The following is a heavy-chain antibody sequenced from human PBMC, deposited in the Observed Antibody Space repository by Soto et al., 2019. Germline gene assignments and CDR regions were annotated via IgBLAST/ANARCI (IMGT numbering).Heavy chain of an antibody. CDR2: IGIGSSTK. V-gene: IGHV3-48*01. Sequence: GGSLRLSCAASGFTFRNYGMNWVRQAPGKGLEWVSYIGIGSSTKYYADSVKGRFTISRDNAKNSLYLQMNSLRAEDTAVYYCARDSSFDDSSGYLDYWGQGTLVTVSS. CDR3: ARDSSFDDSSGYLDY. D-gene: IGHD3-22*01. J-gene: IGHJ4*02. CDR1: GFTFRNYG.